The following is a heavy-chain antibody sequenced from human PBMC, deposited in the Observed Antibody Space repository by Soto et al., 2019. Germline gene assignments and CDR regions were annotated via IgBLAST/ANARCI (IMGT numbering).Heavy chain of an antibody. J-gene: IGHJ6*02. V-gene: IGHV1-69*13. Sequence: SVKVSCKASGGTFSSYAISWVRQAPGQGLEWMGGIIPIFGTANYAQKFQGRVTITADESTSTAYMELSSLRSEDTAVYYCARFKVGVVPAAIQVEYYYYGMDVWGQGTTVTVSS. CDR1: GGTFSSYA. D-gene: IGHD2-2*01. CDR3: ARFKVGVVPAAIQVEYYYYGMDV. CDR2: IIPIFGTA.